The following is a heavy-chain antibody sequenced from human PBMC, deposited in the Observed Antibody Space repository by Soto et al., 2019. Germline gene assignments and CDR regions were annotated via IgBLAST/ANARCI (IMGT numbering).Heavy chain of an antibody. D-gene: IGHD3-10*01. CDR1: GGSISSGGYF. Sequence: QVQLQESGPGLVKPSQTLSLTCTVSGGSISSGGYFWSWVRQHPGKGLEWIGNIYYSGRTYYNPSRKSRVTISVDTSKNQYSLKWSSGTAEGTAGYYWARLAIEESPRVGARYYLVYGGQGTRVTVSS. J-gene: IGHJ4*02. CDR2: IYYSGRT. V-gene: IGHV4-31*03. CDR3: ARLAIEESPRVGARYYLVY.